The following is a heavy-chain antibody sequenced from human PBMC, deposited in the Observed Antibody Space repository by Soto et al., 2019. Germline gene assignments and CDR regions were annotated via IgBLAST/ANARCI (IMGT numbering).Heavy chain of an antibody. CDR2: LYNFGEG. CDR3: ARDKDFGDYTFDL. D-gene: IGHD4-17*01. CDR1: GLDVKAIY. J-gene: IGHJ4*02. Sequence: EVRLAESGGGVIHPGGSLRLSCAVSGLDVKAIYMSWLRRAPGKGLEWVAGLYNFGEGYYADFAAGRFTIARHESENTLLLEMIDLKIEDTAIYYCARDKDFGDYTFDLWGQGTLVTVSS. V-gene: IGHV3-53*01.